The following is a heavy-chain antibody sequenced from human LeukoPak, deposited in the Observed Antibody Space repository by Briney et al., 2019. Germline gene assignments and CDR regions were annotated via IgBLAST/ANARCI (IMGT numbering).Heavy chain of an antibody. V-gene: IGHV6-1*01. CDR1: GDSVSSNSAA. Sequence: SQTLSLTCAISGDSVSSNSAAWNWIRQSPSRGLEWLGRTYYRSKWYNGYAVSVKSRITINPDTSKNQFSLQLNSVTPEDTAVYYCARGPRWVAAAGEYYFDYWGQGTLVTVSS. CDR2: TYYRSKWYN. J-gene: IGHJ4*02. CDR3: ARGPRWVAAAGEYYFDY. D-gene: IGHD6-13*01.